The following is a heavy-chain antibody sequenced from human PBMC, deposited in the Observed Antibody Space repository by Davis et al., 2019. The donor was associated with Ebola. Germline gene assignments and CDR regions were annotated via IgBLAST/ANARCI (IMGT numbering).Heavy chain of an antibody. CDR2: IYYSGST. J-gene: IGHJ4*02. Sequence: MPGGSLRLSCTVPGGSISPYHWSWIRQPPGKGLEWIGYIYYSGSTKYNLSLKGRVAISVDTSKNQFSLKLSSVTAADTAVYYCARSYGAAPFDYWGQGTLVTVSS. V-gene: IGHV4-59*08. CDR3: ARSYGAAPFDY. D-gene: IGHD4/OR15-4a*01. CDR1: GGSISPYH.